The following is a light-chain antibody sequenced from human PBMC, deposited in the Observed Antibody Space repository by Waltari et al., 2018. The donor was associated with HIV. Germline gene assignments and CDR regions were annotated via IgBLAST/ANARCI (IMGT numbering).Light chain of an antibody. J-gene: IGKJ5*01. CDR2: GAS. CDR3: QQNHDWPPTT. CDR1: QSVSSN. Sequence: EIVMTQSPATLSVSPGERATVSCTASQSVSSNVAWYQQKPGQAPRLLIYGASTWATGIPRFSGSGSGTEFTLTISSLQSEDFAVYYCQQNHDWPPTTFGQGTRLEIK. V-gene: IGKV3-15*01.